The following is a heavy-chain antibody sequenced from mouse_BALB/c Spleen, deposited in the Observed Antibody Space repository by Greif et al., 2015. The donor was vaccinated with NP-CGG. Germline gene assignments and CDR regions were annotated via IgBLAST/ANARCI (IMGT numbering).Heavy chain of an antibody. CDR2: IWSGGST. Sequence: VKLMESGPGLVQPSQSLSITCTVSGFSLTSYGVHWVRQSPGKGLEWLGVIWSGGSTDYNAAFISRLSISKDNSKSXVFFKMNSLQSNDTARYYCASYYGYSFAYWGQGTLVTVSA. J-gene: IGHJ3*01. CDR1: GFSLTSYG. CDR3: ASYYGYSFAY. D-gene: IGHD1-2*01. V-gene: IGHV2-2*03.